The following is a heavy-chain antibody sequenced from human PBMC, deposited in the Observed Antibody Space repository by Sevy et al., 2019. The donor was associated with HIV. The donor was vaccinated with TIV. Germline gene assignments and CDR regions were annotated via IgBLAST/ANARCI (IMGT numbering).Heavy chain of an antibody. J-gene: IGHJ4*02. V-gene: IGHV3-23*01. Sequence: GGSLRLSCAASGFCFSSYAMSWVRQTPGKGLEWVSAISGSGGSTYYADSVKGRVTTSRAKSKNTLYLQMNGLRAEDTAVYYCANGGFTMVRGVFDYWGQGTLVTVSS. CDR3: ANGGFTMVRGVFDY. CDR1: GFCFSSYA. D-gene: IGHD3-10*01. CDR2: ISGSGGST.